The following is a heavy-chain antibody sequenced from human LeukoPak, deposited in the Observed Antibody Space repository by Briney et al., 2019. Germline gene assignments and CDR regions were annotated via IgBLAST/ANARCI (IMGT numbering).Heavy chain of an antibody. V-gene: IGHV3-49*04. D-gene: IGHD5-18*01. J-gene: IGHJ4*02. CDR1: GFTFGDYA. Sequence: PGGSLRLSCTASGFTFGDYAMSWVRQAPGKGLEWVGFIRSKAYGGTTEYAASVKGRFTISRDDSKSIAYLQVNSLKTEDTAAYYCSRVRGYSYGYGDYWGQGTLVTVSA. CDR3: SRVRGYSYGYGDY. CDR2: IRSKAYGGTT.